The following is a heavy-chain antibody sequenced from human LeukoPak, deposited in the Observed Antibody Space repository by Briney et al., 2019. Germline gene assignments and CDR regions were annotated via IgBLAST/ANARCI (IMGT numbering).Heavy chain of an antibody. V-gene: IGHV1-3*01. D-gene: IGHD6-19*01. CDR3: ARGGSGWYGNAFDI. J-gene: IGHJ3*02. CDR1: GYTFTSYA. CDR2: INAGNGNT. Sequence: ASVKVSCKASGYTFTSYAMHWVRQAPGQRLEWMGWINAGNGNTKYSQKFQGRVTITRDTSASTAYMELSSLRSEDTAVYYCARGGSGWYGNAFDIWGQGTMVTVSS.